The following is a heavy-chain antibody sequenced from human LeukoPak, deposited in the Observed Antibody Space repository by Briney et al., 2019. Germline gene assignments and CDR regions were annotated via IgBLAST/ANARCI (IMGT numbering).Heavy chain of an antibody. CDR3: AKGSSGYYYDNWLDP. CDR1: EFTFSSYA. J-gene: IGHJ5*02. CDR2: ISGSGAST. Sequence: GGSLRLSCAASEFTFSSYAMSWVRQAPGKGLEWLSVISGSGASTYYADSVKGRFTISRDNSKNTLYLQMNSLGAEDTAVYYCAKGSSGYYYDNWLDPWGQGTLVTVSS. V-gene: IGHV3-23*01. D-gene: IGHD3-22*01.